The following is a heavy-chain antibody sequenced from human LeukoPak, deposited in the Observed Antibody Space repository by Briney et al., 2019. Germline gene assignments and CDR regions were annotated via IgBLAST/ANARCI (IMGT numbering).Heavy chain of an antibody. J-gene: IGHJ3*02. V-gene: IGHV3-66*01. Sequence: GGSLRLSCAASGFTVSGNYMSWVRQAPGKGLEWVSVIYSGGSTCYTDSVKGRFTISRDNSKNTMYLQMNSLRAEDTAVYYCARDLYYDSSGYYPYAAFDIWGQGTMVTVSS. D-gene: IGHD3-22*01. CDR1: GFTVSGNY. CDR3: ARDLYYDSSGYYPYAAFDI. CDR2: IYSGGST.